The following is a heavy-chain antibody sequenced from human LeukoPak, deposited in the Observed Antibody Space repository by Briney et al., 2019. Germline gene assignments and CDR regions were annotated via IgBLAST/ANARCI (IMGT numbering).Heavy chain of an antibody. CDR3: ARDGPMVRGAFDY. V-gene: IGHV3-7*01. CDR2: IKQDGSEK. J-gene: IGHJ4*02. CDR1: GFTFSSYW. Sequence: GGSLRLSCAASGFTFSSYWMSWVRQAPGKGLEWVANIKQDGSEKYYVDSVKGRFTISRDNAKNSLYLQMNSLRAEDTAVYYCARDGPMVRGAFDYWGQGTLVTVSS. D-gene: IGHD3-10*01.